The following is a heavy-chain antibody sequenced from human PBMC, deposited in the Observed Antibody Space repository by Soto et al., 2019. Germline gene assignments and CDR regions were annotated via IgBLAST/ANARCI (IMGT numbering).Heavy chain of an antibody. J-gene: IGHJ4*02. Sequence: GDSAKVSCKAYEGTFSSYAISWVLQAPGQGLEWMGRISPKSGCTNYAQKFEGRVTMTLDTSLNTAYMELSSLISEDTALYYCARPPGYISDWYYFDLWGQGTPVTVSS. D-gene: IGHD3-9*01. CDR2: ISPKSGCT. CDR3: ARPPGYISDWYYFDL. V-gene: IGHV1-2*02. CDR1: EGTFSSYA.